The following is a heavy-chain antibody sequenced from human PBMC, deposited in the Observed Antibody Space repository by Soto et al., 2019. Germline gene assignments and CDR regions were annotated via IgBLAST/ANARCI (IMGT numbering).Heavy chain of an antibody. Sequence: GESLKISCKGSGYSFTSYWISWVRQMPGKGLEWMGRIDPSDSYTNYSPSFQGHVTISADKSISTAYLQWSSLKASDTAMHYCASVGLYSSGRYGWAGYYYGMDVWGQGTTVTVSS. CDR1: GYSFTSYW. V-gene: IGHV5-10-1*01. CDR2: IDPSDSYT. CDR3: ASVGLYSSGRYGWAGYYYGMDV. D-gene: IGHD6-19*01. J-gene: IGHJ6*02.